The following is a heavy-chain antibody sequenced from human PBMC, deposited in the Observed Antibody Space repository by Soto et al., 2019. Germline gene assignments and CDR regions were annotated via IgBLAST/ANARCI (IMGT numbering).Heavy chain of an antibody. Sequence: PGGSLRLSCAASGFSFENFGMHWVRQSPGKGLEWVAFISFDGSTKYYADSVKDRFTISRDNSKNTLYLQMNSLRVDDTALYYCAKDSFGMTTMHHYGMDVWGQGTRFTVSS. CDR3: AKDSFGMTTMHHYGMDV. CDR1: GFSFENFG. J-gene: IGHJ6*02. D-gene: IGHD4-4*01. V-gene: IGHV3-30*18. CDR2: ISFDGSTK.